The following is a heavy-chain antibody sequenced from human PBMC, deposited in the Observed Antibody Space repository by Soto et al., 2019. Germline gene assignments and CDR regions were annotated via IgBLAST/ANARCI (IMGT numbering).Heavy chain of an antibody. J-gene: IGHJ4*02. V-gene: IGHV4-4*07. CDR1: GGSISSSF. CDR3: AREVPVADTGYYDY. D-gene: IGHD6-19*01. Sequence: SETLSLTCTVSGGSISSSFWTWIRQPAGKGLEWIGRIYNTDNSNYNPSLKSRATMSVDTSKNQFSLNLRSVTAADTAVYYCAREVPVADTGYYDYWGQGITVTVSS. CDR2: IYNTDNS.